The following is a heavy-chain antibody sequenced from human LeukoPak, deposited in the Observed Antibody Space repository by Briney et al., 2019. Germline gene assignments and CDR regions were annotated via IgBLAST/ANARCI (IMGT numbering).Heavy chain of an antibody. Sequence: GESLKISCKTSGYNFPNYWIGWVRQMPGKGLEWMGIIYPSDSDTRYSPSFHGQVTISADNSISTAYLQWSSLKASDTAIYYCARQRFSTFDYWGQGTLVTVSS. CDR3: ARQRFSTFDY. CDR1: GYNFPNYW. V-gene: IGHV5-51*01. J-gene: IGHJ4*02. CDR2: IYPSDSDT.